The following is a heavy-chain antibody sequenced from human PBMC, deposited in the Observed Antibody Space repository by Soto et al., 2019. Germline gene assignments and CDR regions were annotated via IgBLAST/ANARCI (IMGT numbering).Heavy chain of an antibody. CDR2: IYYSGST. J-gene: IGHJ4*02. CDR3: ARANYYDSSGSDY. D-gene: IGHD3-22*01. V-gene: IGHV4-31*03. CDR1: GGSISSGGYY. Sequence: SETLSLTCTVSGGSISSGGYYWSWIRHHPGKGLEWIGYIYYSGSTYYNPSLKSRVTISVDTSKNQFSLKLSSVTAADTAVYHCARANYYDSSGSDYWGQGTLVTVSS.